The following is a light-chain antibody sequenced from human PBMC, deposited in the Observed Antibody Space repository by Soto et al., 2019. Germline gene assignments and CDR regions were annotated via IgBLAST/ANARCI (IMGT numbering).Light chain of an antibody. J-gene: IGKJ2*01. V-gene: IGKV3-20*01. CDR3: QQYGNSPRYT. CDR2: GAS. Sequence: EIVLTQSPGPLSLSPGERATLSCRASQSVSSNYLAWYQHKPGQAPRLLIYGASSRATGIPDRFSGSGSGTDFTLTISRLEPEDFAVYYCQQYGNSPRYTFGQGTKLEIK. CDR1: QSVSSNY.